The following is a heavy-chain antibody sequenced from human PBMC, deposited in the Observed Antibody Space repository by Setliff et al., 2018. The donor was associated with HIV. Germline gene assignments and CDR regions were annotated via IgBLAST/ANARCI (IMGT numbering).Heavy chain of an antibody. CDR1: GNSFHSYA. D-gene: IGHD4-17*01. CDR2: IIPLFGSA. V-gene: IGHV1-69*13. Sequence: GASVKVSCKASGNSFHSYAFSWVRQAPGQGLEWMGGIIPLFGSANYAQKFQGRVTITADESTSTVYMEVSGLRFEDTAVYFCATFDYGHSLGKIDYWGQGTLVTVSS. J-gene: IGHJ4*02. CDR3: ATFDYGHSLGKIDY.